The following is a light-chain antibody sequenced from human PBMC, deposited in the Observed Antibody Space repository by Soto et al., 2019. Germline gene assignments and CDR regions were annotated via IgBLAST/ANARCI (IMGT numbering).Light chain of an antibody. CDR2: EVS. CDR1: SSDVGDYNY. Sequence: QSVLTQPASVSGSPGQSITISCTGTSSDVGDYNYVSWYQHHPGKAPKLMIHEVSDRPSGIPNRFSGSKSGNTASLTISGLQAEDEADYYCSSYRSDTTYVFGTGTKVTVL. CDR3: SSYRSDTTYV. V-gene: IGLV2-14*01. J-gene: IGLJ1*01.